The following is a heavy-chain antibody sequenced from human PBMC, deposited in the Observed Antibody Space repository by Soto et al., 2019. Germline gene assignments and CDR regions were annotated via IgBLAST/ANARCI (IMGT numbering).Heavy chain of an antibody. CDR3: ARVYCSGGSCYHLDY. J-gene: IGHJ4*02. V-gene: IGHV6-1*01. Sequence: SQPLSLTCAISGDSVSNIDAVWNWIRQSPSRGLEWLGRTYYRSRWHNEYALSVKSRMTINPDTSRNQFSLQLSSVTPEDTAVYYCARVYCSGGSCYHLDYWGQGTLVTVSS. D-gene: IGHD2-15*01. CDR2: TYYRSRWHN. CDR1: GDSVSNIDAV.